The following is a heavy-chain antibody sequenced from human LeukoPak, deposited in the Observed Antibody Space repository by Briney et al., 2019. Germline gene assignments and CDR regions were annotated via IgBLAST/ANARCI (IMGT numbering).Heavy chain of an antibody. CDR1: GFTFDNYA. CDR3: AKDLSSAITSALVLDV. Sequence: PGRSLRLSCKVSGFTFDNYAMHWVRHTPGKGLEWVSGITWNRDNIGYGDSVKGRFTISRDNVKNVLYLQMNSLRPEDTALYYCAKDLSSAITSALVLDVWGQGTTVIVS. D-gene: IGHD3-22*01. CDR2: ITWNRDNI. V-gene: IGHV3-9*01. J-gene: IGHJ6*02.